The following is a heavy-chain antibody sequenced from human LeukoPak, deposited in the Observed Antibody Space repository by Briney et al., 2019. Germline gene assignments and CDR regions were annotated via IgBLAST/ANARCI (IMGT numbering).Heavy chain of an antibody. V-gene: IGHV6-1*01. CDR1: GDRVSSNSAA. J-gene: IGHJ4*02. Sequence: SQTLSLTCAISGDRVSSNSAAWNWLRQPPSRGLEWLGRTYYRSKWYNDYAVSVKSRITINPDTSKNQFSLHLSSVTPEDTAVYYCAREDSSGYYAAFDYWGQGTLVTVSS. CDR3: AREDSSGYYAAFDY. CDR2: TYYRSKWYN. D-gene: IGHD3-22*01.